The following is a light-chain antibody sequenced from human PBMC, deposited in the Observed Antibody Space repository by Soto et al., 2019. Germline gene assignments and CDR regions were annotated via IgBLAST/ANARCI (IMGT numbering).Light chain of an antibody. Sequence: EIVLTQSPVTLSLSPGDTATLSCRASQSVVRYVAWYQQNPGQAPRLLIYDATIRASGIPARFSGSGSGTDFSLTISSLEPEDFAVYYCQRHYPWPPLTVGGGTKVEVK. CDR2: DAT. CDR1: QSVVRY. J-gene: IGKJ4*01. CDR3: QRHYPWPPLT. V-gene: IGKV3-11*01.